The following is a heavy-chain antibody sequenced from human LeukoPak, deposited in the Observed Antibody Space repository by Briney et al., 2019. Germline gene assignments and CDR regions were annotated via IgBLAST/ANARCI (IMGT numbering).Heavy chain of an antibody. J-gene: IGHJ4*02. CDR2: IYYSGST. V-gene: IGHV4-39*01. CDR1: GGSISSYY. CDR3: ARPRIAAAGTGEYFDY. D-gene: IGHD6-13*01. Sequence: NASETLSLTCTVSGGSISSYYWGWIRQPPGKGLEWIGSIYYSGSTYYNPSHKSRVTISVDTSKNQFSLKLSSVTAADTAVYYCARPRIAAAGTGEYFDYWGQGTLVTVSS.